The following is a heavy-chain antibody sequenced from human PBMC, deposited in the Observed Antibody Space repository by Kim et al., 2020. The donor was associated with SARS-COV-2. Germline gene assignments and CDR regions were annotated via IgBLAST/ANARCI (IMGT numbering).Heavy chain of an antibody. J-gene: IGHJ1*01. CDR3: ARDSMRCSGGSCYVGYFQH. V-gene: IGHV3-30-3*01. Sequence: GGSLRLSCAASGFTFSSYAMHWVRQAPGKGLEWVAVISYDGSNKYYADSVKGRFTISRDNSKNTLYLQMNSLRAEDTAVYYCARDSMRCSGGSCYVGYFQHWGEGTLGTVSS. CDR1: GFTFSSYA. D-gene: IGHD2-15*01. CDR2: ISYDGSNK.